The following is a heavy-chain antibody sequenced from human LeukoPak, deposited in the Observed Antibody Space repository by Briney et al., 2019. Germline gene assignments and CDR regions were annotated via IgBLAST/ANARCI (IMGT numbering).Heavy chain of an antibody. J-gene: IGHJ4*02. Sequence: PGGTLRLSCAASGFTFSSYGMSWVRQAPGKGLEWVSAISGSGGSTYCADSVKGRFTISRDNSKNTLYLQMNSLRAEDTAVYYCARHSYDILTGYPFDYWGQGTLVTVSS. CDR3: ARHSYDILTGYPFDY. CDR1: GFTFSSYG. CDR2: ISGSGGST. D-gene: IGHD3-9*01. V-gene: IGHV3-23*01.